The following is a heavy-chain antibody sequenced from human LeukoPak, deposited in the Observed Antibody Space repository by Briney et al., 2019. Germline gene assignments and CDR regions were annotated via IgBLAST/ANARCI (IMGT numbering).Heavy chain of an antibody. J-gene: IGHJ6*04. CDR1: GYTFTSYY. CDR3: ARGGLPPYYYYGMDV. V-gene: IGHV1-46*01. CDR2: INPSGCST. Sequence: ASVKVSCKASGYTFTSYYMHWVRQAPGQGLEWMGIINPSGCSTSYAQKFQGRVTMNTETSKSTVYMELSSLRSDDTAVSYCARGGLPPYYYYGMDVWGKGTTVTVSS.